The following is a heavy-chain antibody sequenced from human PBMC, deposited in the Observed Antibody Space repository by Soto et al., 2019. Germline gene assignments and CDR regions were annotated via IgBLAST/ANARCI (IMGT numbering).Heavy chain of an antibody. J-gene: IGHJ3*02. CDR1: GFTFSSYA. CDR3: GRGREGSSTADYGAFDI. V-gene: IGHV3-64*01. D-gene: IGHD4-17*01. Sequence: EVQLVESGGGLVQPGGSLRLSCAASGFTFSSYAMHWVRQAPGKGLEYVSAISSNGGSTYYANSVKGRFTISRDNSKNTLYLQMGSLRAEAMAVYYCGRGREGSSTADYGAFDIWGQGTMVTVSS. CDR2: ISSNGGST.